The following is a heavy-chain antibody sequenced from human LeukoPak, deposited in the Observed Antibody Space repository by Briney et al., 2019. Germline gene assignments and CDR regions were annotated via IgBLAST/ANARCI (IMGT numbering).Heavy chain of an antibody. CDR2: IYYSGST. CDR3: ARAWGFGRKAFDP. D-gene: IGHD3-10*01. Sequence: PSETLSLTCTVSGGSISSYYWSWIRQPPGKGLEWIGYIYYSGSTNYNPSLKSRVTISVDTSKNQFSLKLSSVTAADTAVYYCARAWGFGRKAFDPWGQGTLVTVSS. J-gene: IGHJ5*02. CDR1: GGSISSYY. V-gene: IGHV4-59*12.